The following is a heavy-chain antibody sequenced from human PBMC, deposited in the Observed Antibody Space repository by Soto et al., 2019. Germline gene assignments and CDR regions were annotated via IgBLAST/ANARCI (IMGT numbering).Heavy chain of an antibody. Sequence: KPSETLSLTCTVPGGSISGYYWTWIRQPPGKGLEWVGSLFYGGTTDYNPSLKSRLTMSLDTSKNHFSLKLRSVTAADTAVYYCARHRGPAPVYWGQGTLVTVSS. CDR2: LFYGGTT. CDR1: GGSISGYY. CDR3: ARHRGPAPVY. J-gene: IGHJ4*02. D-gene: IGHD3-10*01. V-gene: IGHV4-39*01.